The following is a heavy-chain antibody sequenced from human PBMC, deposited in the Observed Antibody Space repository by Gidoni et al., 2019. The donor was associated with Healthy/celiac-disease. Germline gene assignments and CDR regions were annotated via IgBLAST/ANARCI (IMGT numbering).Heavy chain of an antibody. D-gene: IGHD7-27*01. CDR3: GANWGSSFDY. Sequence: QVQLQQWGAGLLKPSETLSLTCAVYGGSFCGYYWSWIRQPPGKGLEWIREINHSGSTNYNPSLKSRVTISVDTSKNQFSLKLSSVTAADTAVYYCGANWGSSFDYWGQGTLVTVSS. CDR1: GGSFCGYY. J-gene: IGHJ4*02. V-gene: IGHV4-34*01. CDR2: INHSGST.